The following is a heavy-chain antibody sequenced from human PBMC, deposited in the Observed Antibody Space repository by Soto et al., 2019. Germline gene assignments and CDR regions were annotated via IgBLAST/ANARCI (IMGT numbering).Heavy chain of an antibody. CDR2: ISSSSSYI. V-gene: IGHV3-21*01. D-gene: IGHD3-22*01. CDR1: GFTFSSYS. CDR3: AASDYYDSSGFDP. J-gene: IGHJ5*02. Sequence: VGSLRLSCAASGFTFSSYSMNWVRQAPGKGLEWVSSISSSSSYIYYADSVKGRFTISRDNAKNSLYLQMNSLRAEDTAVYYCAASDYYDSSGFDPWGQGTLVTVSS.